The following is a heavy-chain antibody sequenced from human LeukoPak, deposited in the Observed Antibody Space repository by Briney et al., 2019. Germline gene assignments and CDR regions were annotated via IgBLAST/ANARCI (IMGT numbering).Heavy chain of an antibody. Sequence: SSETLSLTCTVSGVSISTYYWSWIRQPPGEGLEWIGYMYYSGNSNYNPSLKSRVTISVDTSKNQFSLKLSSVTAADTAVYYCARVTEFYDFCSGYYTGGKAFDIWGQGTMVTVSS. V-gene: IGHV4-59*01. D-gene: IGHD3-3*01. CDR2: MYYSGNS. CDR3: ARVTEFYDFCSGYYTGGKAFDI. CDR1: GVSISTYY. J-gene: IGHJ3*02.